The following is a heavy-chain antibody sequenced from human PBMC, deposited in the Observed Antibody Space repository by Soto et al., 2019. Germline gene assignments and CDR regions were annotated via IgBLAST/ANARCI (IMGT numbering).Heavy chain of an antibody. CDR1: GYTFTSNG. CDR2: ISAYNGNT. Sequence: ASVKVSCKASGYTFTSNGSSWVRQAPGQGLEWMGWISAYNGNTNYAQKLQGRVTMTTDTSTSTAYMELRSLRSDDTAVYYCARDQHGDYTDYWGQGTLVTVSS. D-gene: IGHD4-17*01. J-gene: IGHJ4*02. CDR3: ARDQHGDYTDY. V-gene: IGHV1-18*01.